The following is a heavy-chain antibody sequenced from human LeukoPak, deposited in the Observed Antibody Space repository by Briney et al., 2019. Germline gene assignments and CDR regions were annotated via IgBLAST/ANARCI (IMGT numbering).Heavy chain of an antibody. Sequence: ASVRVSCKASGYTFNNYGISWVRQAPGQGLEWMGWVTSYNGDTNYAQKFQGRVTMSTDTSTSTAYMELRSLRFDDTAIYYCAKDWHILPGRNCFDPWGQGTLVTVSS. CDR3: AKDWHILPGRNCFDP. D-gene: IGHD3-9*01. J-gene: IGHJ5*02. CDR1: GYTFNNYG. CDR2: VTSYNGDT. V-gene: IGHV1-18*01.